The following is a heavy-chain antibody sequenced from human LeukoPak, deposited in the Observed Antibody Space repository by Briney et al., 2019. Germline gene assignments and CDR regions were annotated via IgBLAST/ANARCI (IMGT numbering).Heavy chain of an antibody. V-gene: IGHV4-30-2*01. D-gene: IGHD1-1*01. CDR1: GGSISSGGSS. CDR2: IYHSGST. Sequence: SQTLSLTCAVSGGSISSGGSSWSWIRQPPGKGLEWIGYIYHSGSTYYNPSLKSRVTISVDRSKNQFSLKLSSVTAADTAVYYCARERHGGYFDYWGQGTLVTVSS. J-gene: IGHJ4*02. CDR3: ARERHGGYFDY.